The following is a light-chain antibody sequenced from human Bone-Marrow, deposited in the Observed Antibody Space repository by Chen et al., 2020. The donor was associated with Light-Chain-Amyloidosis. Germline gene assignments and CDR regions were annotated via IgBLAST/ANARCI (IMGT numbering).Light chain of an antibody. J-gene: IGLJ3*02. CDR3: QVWDRSSDHPV. CDR1: NIGSTS. V-gene: IGLV3-21*02. Sequence: SYVLTQPSSVSVAPGQTATIACGGNNIGSTSVHWYQQTPGQAPLLVVYDDSDRPSGIPERVSGSNSGNTATLTSSRVEAGDEADYDCQVWDRSSDHPVFGGGTKLTVL. CDR2: DDS.